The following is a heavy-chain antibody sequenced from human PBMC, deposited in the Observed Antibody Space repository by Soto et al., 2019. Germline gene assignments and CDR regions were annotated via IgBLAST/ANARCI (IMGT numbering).Heavy chain of an antibody. CDR2: IIPIFGTA. V-gene: IGHV1-69*13. D-gene: IGHD3-9*01. Sequence: SVKVSCKASGGTFSSYAISWLLQAPGQGLEWMGGIIPIFGTANYAQKFQGRVTITADESTSTAYMELSSLRSEDTAVYYCARANGQRYFDWLQNNWFDPWGQGTLVTVSS. CDR3: ARANGQRYFDWLQNNWFDP. J-gene: IGHJ5*02. CDR1: GGTFSSYA.